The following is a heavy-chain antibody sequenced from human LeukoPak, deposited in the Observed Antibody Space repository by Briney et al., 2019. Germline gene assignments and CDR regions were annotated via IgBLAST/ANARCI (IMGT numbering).Heavy chain of an antibody. D-gene: IGHD6-13*01. Sequence: SETLSLTCAVSGYSISSGYFWGWIRQPPGKGLEWIGNIYHSGSTAYNPSLKSRVTISVDTSKNQFSLKLRSVTATDTAVYYCARAPEGMSANSFDPWGQGTLVTASS. J-gene: IGHJ5*02. CDR3: ARAPEGMSANSFDP. V-gene: IGHV4-38-2*01. CDR2: IYHSGST. CDR1: GYSISSGYF.